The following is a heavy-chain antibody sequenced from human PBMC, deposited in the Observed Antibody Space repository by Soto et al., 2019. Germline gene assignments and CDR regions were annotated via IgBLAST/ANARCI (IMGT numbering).Heavy chain of an antibody. J-gene: IGHJ5*02. CDR2: IIAIFGTA. Sequence: ASVKISCKASGGTFSSYAISWVRQAPGQGLEWMGGIIAIFGTANYAQKFQGRVTITADESTSTAYMELSSLRSADTAVYYCARDYNWTPPRPTGIGLFDPWGQVPMVTLSS. V-gene: IGHV1-69*13. CDR3: ARDYNWTPPRPTGIGLFDP. CDR1: GGTFSSYA. D-gene: IGHD1-1*01.